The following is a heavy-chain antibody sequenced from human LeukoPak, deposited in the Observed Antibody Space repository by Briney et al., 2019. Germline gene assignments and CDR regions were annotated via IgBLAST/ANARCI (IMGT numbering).Heavy chain of an antibody. Sequence: GGSLRLSCAASGFTFTRHWMGWVRQAPGKGLEWVASVKKDGNQYSVDSVKGRFIISRDNARNSLSLQMSSLRVADTAIYFCARGPDYGDRLDYFDYWGQGTLVTVSS. D-gene: IGHD4-17*01. CDR3: ARGPDYGDRLDYFDY. V-gene: IGHV3-7*01. J-gene: IGHJ4*02. CDR2: VKKDGNQ. CDR1: GFTFTRHW.